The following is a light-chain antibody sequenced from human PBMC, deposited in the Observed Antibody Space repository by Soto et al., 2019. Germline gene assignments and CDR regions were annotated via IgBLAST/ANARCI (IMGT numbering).Light chain of an antibody. J-gene: IGLJ1*01. CDR2: EVT. CDR3: NSYTRSTKYV. CDR1: SSDVGAYDY. Sequence: QSALTQPASVSGSPGQSITVSCTGTSSDVGAYDYVSWYQHHPGKAPKLIIYEVTNRPSGVSNRFSGSKSGNTASLTISGLQAEDEADYYCNSYTRSTKYVFGTGTKVTAL. V-gene: IGLV2-14*01.